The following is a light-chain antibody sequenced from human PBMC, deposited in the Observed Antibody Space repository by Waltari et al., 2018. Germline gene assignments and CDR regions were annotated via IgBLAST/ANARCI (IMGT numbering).Light chain of an antibody. Sequence: EIVLTQSPGTLSLSPGERATLSCRASQSVSRSLAWYQQKPGQAPRLLISGASSRATGGPDRFSGSGSGTDFSLTISRLEPEDFAVYYCQHYVRLPVSFGQGTKVEIK. CDR3: QHYVRLPVS. J-gene: IGKJ1*01. CDR2: GAS. CDR1: QSVSRS. V-gene: IGKV3-20*01.